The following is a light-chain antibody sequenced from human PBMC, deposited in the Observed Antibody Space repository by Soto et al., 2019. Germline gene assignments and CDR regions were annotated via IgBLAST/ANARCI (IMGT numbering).Light chain of an antibody. V-gene: IGLV2-23*03. CDR3: CSYAGSSTFGV. Sequence: QSVLTQPASVSGSPGQSITISCTGTSSDVGSYNLVSWYQQHPGKAPKVMIYEGSKRPSGVSSRFSGSKSGNTASLTISGLQAEDEADYYCCSYAGSSTFGVFGGGTKLTVL. J-gene: IGLJ2*01. CDR2: EGS. CDR1: SSDVGSYNL.